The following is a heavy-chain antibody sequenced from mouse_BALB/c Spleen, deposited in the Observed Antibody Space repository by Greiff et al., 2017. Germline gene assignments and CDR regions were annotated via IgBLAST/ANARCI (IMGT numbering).Heavy chain of an antibody. CDR3: ARESTLFAY. CDR2: ILPGSGST. V-gene: IGHV1-9*01. Sequence: QVQLKESGAELMKPGASVKISCKATGYTFSSYWIEWVKQRPGHGLEWIGEILPGSGSTNYNEKFKGKATFTADTSSNTAYMQLSSLTSEDSAVYYCARESTLFAYWGQGTLVTVSA. J-gene: IGHJ3*01. CDR1: GYTFSSYW.